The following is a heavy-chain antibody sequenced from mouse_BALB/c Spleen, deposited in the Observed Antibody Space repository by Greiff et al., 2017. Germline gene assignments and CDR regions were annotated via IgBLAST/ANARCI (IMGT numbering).Heavy chain of an antibody. CDR1: GYAFSSYW. CDR3: ARQLGSSMDY. CDR2: IYPGDGDT. Sequence: VQLQESGAELVRPGSSVKISCKASGYAFSSYWMNWVKQRPGQGLEWIGQIYPGDGDTNYNGKFKGKATLTADKSSSTAYMQLSSLTSEDSAVYFCARQLGSSMDYWGQGTSVTVSS. V-gene: IGHV1-80*01. D-gene: IGHD3-1*01. J-gene: IGHJ4*01.